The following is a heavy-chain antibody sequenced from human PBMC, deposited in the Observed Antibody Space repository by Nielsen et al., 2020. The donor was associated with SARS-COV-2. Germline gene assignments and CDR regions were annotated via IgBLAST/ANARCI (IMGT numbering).Heavy chain of an antibody. J-gene: IGHJ6*02. Sequence: GESLKISCKGSGYSFTSYWIGWVRQVPGKGLEWMGIIYPGDSDTRYSPSFQGQVTISADKSISTAYLQWSSLKASDTAMYYCARHEGTRYYYYYGMDVWGQGTTVTVSS. CDR2: IYPGDSDT. CDR1: GYSFTSYW. D-gene: IGHD1-1*01. CDR3: ARHEGTRYYYYYGMDV. V-gene: IGHV5-51*01.